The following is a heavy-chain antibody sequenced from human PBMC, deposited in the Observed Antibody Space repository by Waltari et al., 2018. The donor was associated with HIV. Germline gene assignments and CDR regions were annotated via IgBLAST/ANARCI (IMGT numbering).Heavy chain of an antibody. CDR1: GGFISGSTYY. D-gene: IGHD2-15*01. Sequence: QLQLQESGPGLVRPSETLSLTCTVSGGFISGSTYYWGWLRQTPERGLEWIGSIKYSGNTFYKSSLKSRATMSIDTSKNQFSLRLNSLTAADTAVYYCMRRDDCISGHCPFDYWGQGILVTVSS. CDR2: IKYSGNT. V-gene: IGHV4-39*01. CDR3: MRRDDCISGHCPFDY. J-gene: IGHJ4*02.